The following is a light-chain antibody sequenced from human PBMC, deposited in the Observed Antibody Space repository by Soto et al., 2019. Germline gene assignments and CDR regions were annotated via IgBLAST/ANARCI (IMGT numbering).Light chain of an antibody. Sequence: EIVLTQSPGTLSLSPGESGTLSCRASQSLGTNFLAWFQQKPGQAPRLLIYGASTRATGIPDRFSGSGSGKDFTLTITRLEPEDSAVYYCQHYGVSPQTLGQGPKVQIK. CDR3: QHYGVSPQT. CDR2: GAS. J-gene: IGKJ1*01. V-gene: IGKV3-20*01. CDR1: QSLGTNF.